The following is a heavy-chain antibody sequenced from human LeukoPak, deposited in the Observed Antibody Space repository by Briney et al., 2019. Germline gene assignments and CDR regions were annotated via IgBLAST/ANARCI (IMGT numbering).Heavy chain of an antibody. D-gene: IGHD6-13*01. Sequence: PGESLKISCKGSGYSFTNYWIGWVRQMPGKGLELMGIIYPGDSDTRYSPSFQGQVTISADKSISTAYVQWSSLKASDTAMYYCARHTSSSWYIDYWGQGTLVTVSS. CDR2: IYPGDSDT. J-gene: IGHJ4*02. CDR1: GYSFTNYW. V-gene: IGHV5-51*01. CDR3: ARHTSSSWYIDY.